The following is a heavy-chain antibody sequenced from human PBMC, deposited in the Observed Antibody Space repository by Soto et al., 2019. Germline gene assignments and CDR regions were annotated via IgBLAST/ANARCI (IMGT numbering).Heavy chain of an antibody. CDR2: ISYDGSNK. CDR1: GFTFSSYV. V-gene: IGHV3-30*18. Sequence: GGSLRLSCAASGFTFSSYVMHWVRQSPGKGLEWVAVISYDGSNKYYADSVKGRFTISRDNSKNTLYLQMNSLRAEDTAVYYCAKDLRLRSYFDYWGQGTLVTVSS. D-gene: IGHD4-17*01. J-gene: IGHJ4*02. CDR3: AKDLRLRSYFDY.